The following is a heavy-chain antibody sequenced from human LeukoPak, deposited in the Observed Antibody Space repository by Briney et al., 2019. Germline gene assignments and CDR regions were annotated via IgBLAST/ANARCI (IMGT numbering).Heavy chain of an antibody. J-gene: IGHJ5*02. V-gene: IGHV3-21*01. CDR2: ISSSSSYI. Sequence: GGSLRLSCAASGFTFSSYSMNWVRQAPGKGLEWVSSISSSSSYIYYADSVKGRFTISRDNAKNSLYLQMNSLRAEDTAVYYCARVPKARNWFDPWGRGTLVTVSS. CDR1: GFTFSSYS. CDR3: ARVPKARNWFDP.